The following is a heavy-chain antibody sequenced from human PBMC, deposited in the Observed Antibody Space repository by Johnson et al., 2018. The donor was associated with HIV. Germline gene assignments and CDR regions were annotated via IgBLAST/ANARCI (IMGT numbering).Heavy chain of an antibody. CDR2: IYSGGTT. Sequence: VQLVESGGGVVQPGRSLRLSCAASGFTVSSNYMSWVRQAPGKGLEWVSAIYSGGTTNYADSVKGRFTISRDTSQNTVFLQMNSLRAEDTAVYYCARDRARDAFDVWGQGTMVTVSS. J-gene: IGHJ3*01. V-gene: IGHV3-66*02. CDR3: ARDRARDAFDV. CDR1: GFTVSSNY.